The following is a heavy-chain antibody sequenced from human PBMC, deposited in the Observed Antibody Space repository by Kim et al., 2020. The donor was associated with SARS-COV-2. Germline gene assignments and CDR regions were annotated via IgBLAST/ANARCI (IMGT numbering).Heavy chain of an antibody. V-gene: IGHV4-59*01. D-gene: IGHD3-10*01. Sequence: SETLSLTCTVSGGSISSYYWSWIRQPPGKGLEWIGYIYYSGSTNYNPSLKSRVTISVDTSKNQFSLKLSSVTAADTAVYYCAGWGSGSYLYYYGMDVWGQGTTVTVSS. CDR3: AGWGSGSYLYYYGMDV. CDR1: GGSISSYY. CDR2: IYYSGST. J-gene: IGHJ6*02.